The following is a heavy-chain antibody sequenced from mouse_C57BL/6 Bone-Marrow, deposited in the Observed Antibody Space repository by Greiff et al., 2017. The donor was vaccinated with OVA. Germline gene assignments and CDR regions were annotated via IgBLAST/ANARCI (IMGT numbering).Heavy chain of an antibody. CDR3: ARHGSTCWYFDV. CDR1: GFTFSDYG. V-gene: IGHV5-15*01. CDR2: ISNLAYSI. Sequence: DVKLVESGGGLVQPGGSLKLSCAASGFTFSDYGMAWVRQAPRKGPEWVAFISNLAYSIYYADTVTGRFTISRENAKNTLYLEMSSLRSEDTAMYYCARHGSTCWYFDVWGTGTTVTVSS. J-gene: IGHJ1*03. D-gene: IGHD1-1*01.